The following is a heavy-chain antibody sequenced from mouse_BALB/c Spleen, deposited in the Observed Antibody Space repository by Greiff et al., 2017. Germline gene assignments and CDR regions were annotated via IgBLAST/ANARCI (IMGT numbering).Heavy chain of an antibody. CDR1: GFSLTGYG. Sequence: VKLMESGPGLVAPSQSLSITCTVSGFSLTGYGVNWVRQPPGKGLEWLGMIWGDGSTDYNSALESRLSISKDNSKSQVFLKMNSLQTDDTARYYCARESLLSYYYAMDYWGQGTSVTVSS. CDR3: ARESLLSYYYAMDY. J-gene: IGHJ4*01. V-gene: IGHV2-6-7*01. D-gene: IGHD2-1*01. CDR2: IWGDGST.